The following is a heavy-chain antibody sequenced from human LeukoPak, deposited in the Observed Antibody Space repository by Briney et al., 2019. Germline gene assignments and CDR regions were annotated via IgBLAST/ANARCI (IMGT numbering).Heavy chain of an antibody. D-gene: IGHD6-19*01. CDR3: ARDSGWGFDY. J-gene: IGHJ4*02. V-gene: IGHV1-3*01. CDR2: INAGNGNT. CDR1: GCTFTSYA. Sequence: HGASVKVSCKASGCTFTSYAMHWVRQAPGQRLEWMGWINAGNGNTKYSQKFQGRVTVTRDTSASTAYMGLSSLRSEDTAVYYCARDSGWGFDYWGQGTLVTVSS.